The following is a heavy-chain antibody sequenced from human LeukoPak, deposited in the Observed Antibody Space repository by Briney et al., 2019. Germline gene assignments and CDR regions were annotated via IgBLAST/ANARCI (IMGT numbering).Heavy chain of an antibody. Sequence: GGSLRLSCAASGFTFSSYGMHWVRQAPGKGLEWVAVISYDGSNRYYADSVKGRFTISRDNAKNTLYLQMNSLRAEDTAVYYCVRDPPQWEFTLDYWGQGTLVTVSS. CDR2: ISYDGSNR. D-gene: IGHD1-26*01. V-gene: IGHV3-30*03. CDR3: VRDPPQWEFTLDY. CDR1: GFTFSSYG. J-gene: IGHJ4*02.